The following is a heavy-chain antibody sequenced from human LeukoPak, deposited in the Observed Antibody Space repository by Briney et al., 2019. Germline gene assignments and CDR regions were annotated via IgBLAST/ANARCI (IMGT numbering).Heavy chain of an antibody. Sequence: GASVKVSCEASGYNFSNYGITWVRQAPGQGLEWMGWISAYNGDTKSAQKIQGRVTMTTDISTSTAYMELRSLTSDDTATYYCARAPSFGDYGGDFWGQGTLVTVSS. J-gene: IGHJ4*02. V-gene: IGHV1-18*01. D-gene: IGHD3-10*01. CDR3: ARAPSFGDYGGDF. CDR1: GYNFSNYG. CDR2: ISAYNGDT.